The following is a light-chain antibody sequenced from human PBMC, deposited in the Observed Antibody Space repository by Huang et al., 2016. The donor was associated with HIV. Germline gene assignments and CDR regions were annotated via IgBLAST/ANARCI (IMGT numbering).Light chain of an antibody. CDR3: QQYLSSPLT. Sequence: DIVLTQSPGILSLSPGERAALSCRSSQNITANFLAWYQQKSGQAPRLLIYGASSRAIGIPDRFSGSGSGTDFTLTISRLEPQDSAVYYCQQYLSSPLTFGGGTNVEIK. CDR1: QNITANF. CDR2: GAS. J-gene: IGKJ4*01. V-gene: IGKV3-20*01.